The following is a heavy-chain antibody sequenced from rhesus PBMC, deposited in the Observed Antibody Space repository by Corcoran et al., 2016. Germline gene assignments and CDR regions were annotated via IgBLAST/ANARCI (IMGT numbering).Heavy chain of an antibody. CDR1: GFSLRTSGMR. Sequence: QVTLKESGPALVKPTQTLTLTCTFSGFSLRTSGMRVSWIRQPPGKALEWLARIDWDDDKYYSTSLKSRLTISKDTSKNQGVLTMTNMDPVDTATYFCARVIYSSGWSFDYWGQGVLVTVSS. V-gene: IGHV2S2*01. CDR2: IDWDDDK. J-gene: IGHJ4*01. CDR3: ARVIYSSGWSFDY. D-gene: IGHD6S26*01.